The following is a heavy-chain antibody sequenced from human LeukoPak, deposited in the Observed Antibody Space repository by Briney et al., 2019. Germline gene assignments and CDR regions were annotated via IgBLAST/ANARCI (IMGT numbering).Heavy chain of an antibody. Sequence: SQSLSPTRTLSGGSINNHYWGCIRQPAGKGLECLGRIYTRGSTNYNPSLKSRVTMSVDTSNNQFSLKLSSVTAADTAVYYCARGRYCRADICSGGDAFDIWGQGTMVSVSS. J-gene: IGHJ3*02. CDR1: GGSINNHY. CDR3: ARGRYCRADICSGGDAFDI. V-gene: IGHV4-4*07. D-gene: IGHD2-15*01. CDR2: IYTRGST.